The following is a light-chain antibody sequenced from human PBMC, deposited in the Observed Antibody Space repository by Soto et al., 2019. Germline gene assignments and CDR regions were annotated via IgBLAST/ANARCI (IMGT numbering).Light chain of an antibody. CDR3: QQANSFPIT. J-gene: IGKJ5*01. CDR1: QSISGF. CDR2: AAS. V-gene: IGKV1-12*01. Sequence: IQMTRXPXSXSSXXXARFTXXXGASQSISGFLTWYQQLPGKAPKLLIFAASGLQSGVPSRFSGSGSGTDFTLTISSLQPEDFATYYCQQANSFPITFGQGTRLEIK.